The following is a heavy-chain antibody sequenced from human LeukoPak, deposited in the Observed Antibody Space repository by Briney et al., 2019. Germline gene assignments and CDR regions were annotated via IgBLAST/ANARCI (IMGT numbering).Heavy chain of an antibody. D-gene: IGHD2-15*01. CDR3: ARGIVFDL. CDR1: GGSISTYY. CDR2: THTTGDT. J-gene: IGHJ2*01. V-gene: IGHV4-4*07. Sequence: SETLSLTCTVPGGSISTYYWSWIRQPAGKGLEWIGRTHTTGDTNYNPSLKSRVTISVDTSKNQFSLKLSSVTAADTAVYYCARGIVFDLWGRGTLVTVSS.